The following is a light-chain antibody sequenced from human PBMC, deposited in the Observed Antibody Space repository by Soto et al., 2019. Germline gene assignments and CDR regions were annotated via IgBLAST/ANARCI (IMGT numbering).Light chain of an antibody. CDR1: QGISSY. CDR2: DAS. CDR3: QQYNSYPYT. V-gene: IGKV1D-8*03. Sequence: VIWMTQSPSLLSASTGDRVTISCRMSQGISSYLAWYQQKPGKAPNLLIYDASTLESGGPSGFSGSGSGTEFTLTISSLQPDDSATYYCQQYNSYPYTFGQGTRLEIK. J-gene: IGKJ5*01.